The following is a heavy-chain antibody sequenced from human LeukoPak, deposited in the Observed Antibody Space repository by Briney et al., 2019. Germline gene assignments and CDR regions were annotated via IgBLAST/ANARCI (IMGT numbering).Heavy chain of an antibody. Sequence: PGGSLRLSCAAPGFTFSRYDMTWVRQAPGKGLEWVSTISTSGDSTYHADSVKGRFTISRDNSKNTLYLQMNNLRADDTAVYYCAKHLTGTNSPFDYWGQGTLVTVSS. CDR3: AKHLTGTNSPFDY. CDR2: ISTSGDST. D-gene: IGHD3-3*02. V-gene: IGHV3-23*01. CDR1: GFTFSRYD. J-gene: IGHJ4*02.